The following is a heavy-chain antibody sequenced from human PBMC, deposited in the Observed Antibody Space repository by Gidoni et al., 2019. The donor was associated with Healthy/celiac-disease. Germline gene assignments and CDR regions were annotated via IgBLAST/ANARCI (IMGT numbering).Heavy chain of an antibody. CDR1: GFTVSSNY. Sequence: EVQLVESGGGLVQPGGSLRLSCAAAGFTVSSNYMSWVRQAPGKGLEWVSVIYIGGSTYYADSVKGIFTISRDNSKTTLYLQMNSLRAEDTAVYYCARDSSSGYYAYWGQGTLVTVSS. CDR3: ARDSSSGYYAY. D-gene: IGHD3-22*01. V-gene: IGHV3-66*01. J-gene: IGHJ4*02. CDR2: IYIGGST.